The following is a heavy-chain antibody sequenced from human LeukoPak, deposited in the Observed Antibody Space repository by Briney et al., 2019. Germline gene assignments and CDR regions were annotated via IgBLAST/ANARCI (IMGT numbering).Heavy chain of an antibody. D-gene: IGHD4-11*01. CDR1: GFTFSSYA. V-gene: IGHV3-23*01. Sequence: GGSLRLSCAASGFTFSSYATSWVRQAPGKGLEWVSVISGSGGSTYYRDSVKGRFTISRDNSKNTLYLQMNSLTAGDTAVYYCAKDGTTTVTFDYWGQGTLVTVSS. CDR3: AKDGTTTVTFDY. CDR2: ISGSGGST. J-gene: IGHJ4*02.